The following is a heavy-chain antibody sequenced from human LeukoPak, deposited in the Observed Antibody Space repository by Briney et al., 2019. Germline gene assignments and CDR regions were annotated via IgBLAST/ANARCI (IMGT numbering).Heavy chain of an antibody. CDR3: GSLTVVARDH. V-gene: IGHV3-74*01. CDR1: GFSFGTHW. Sequence: QPGGSLRLSCAASGFSFGTHWMHWVRQAPGKGRVYVAHIKSDGSATAYAHSVKGRFTISRDNAKNTLYLEMSSLRAEDTAVYYCGSLTVVARDHWGQGTLVTVSS. D-gene: IGHD3-22*01. CDR2: IKSDGSAT. J-gene: IGHJ4*02.